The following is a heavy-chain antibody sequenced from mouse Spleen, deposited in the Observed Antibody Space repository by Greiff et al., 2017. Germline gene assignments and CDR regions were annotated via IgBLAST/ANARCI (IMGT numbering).Heavy chain of an antibody. CDR1: GYTFTSYW. CDR3: ARDFAY. V-gene: IGHV1-69*01. J-gene: IGHJ3*01. Sequence: QVQLQQSGAELVMPGASVKLSCKASGYTFTSYWMHWVKQRPGQGLEWIGEIDPSDSYTNYNQKFKGKATLTVDKSSSTAYMQLSSLTSEDSAVYYCARDFAYWGQGTLVTVSA. CDR2: IDPSDSYT.